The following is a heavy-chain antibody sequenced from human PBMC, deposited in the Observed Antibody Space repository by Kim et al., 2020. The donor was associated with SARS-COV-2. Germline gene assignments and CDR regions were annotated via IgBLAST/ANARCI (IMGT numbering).Heavy chain of an antibody. J-gene: IGHJ6*02. V-gene: IGHV1-2*06. Sequence: ASVKVSCKASGYTFTGYYMHWVRQAPGQGLEWMGRINPNSGGTNYAQKFQGRVTMTRDTSISTAYMELSRLRSDDTAVYYCARANCSGGSCYSRLLGYYYYYGMDVWGQGTTVTVSS. CDR1: GYTFTGYY. CDR3: ARANCSGGSCYSRLLGYYYYYGMDV. D-gene: IGHD2-15*01. CDR2: INPNSGGT.